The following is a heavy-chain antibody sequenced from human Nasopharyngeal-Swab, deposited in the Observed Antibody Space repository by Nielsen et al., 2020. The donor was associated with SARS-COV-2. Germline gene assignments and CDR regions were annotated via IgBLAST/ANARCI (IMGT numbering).Heavy chain of an antibody. CDR3: ARGRTTGSGGYYYGMDV. D-gene: IGHD1-1*01. J-gene: IGHJ6*02. V-gene: IGHV1-18*01. Sequence: WVREARGQGLEGLGWISAYNGNTNYAQKRQGRLNMTTDTSASTAYMELRSLRSDATAVYYCARGRTTGSGGYYYGMDVWGQGTTVTVSS. CDR2: ISAYNGNT.